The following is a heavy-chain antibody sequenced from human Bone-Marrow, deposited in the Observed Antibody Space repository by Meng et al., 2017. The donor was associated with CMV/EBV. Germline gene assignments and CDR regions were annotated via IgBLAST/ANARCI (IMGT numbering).Heavy chain of an antibody. Sequence: GGSLRLSCAASEFTFSKYWMSWVRQAPGKGLEWVANIKQDGSEKYYVDSVKGRFTISRDNAKNSLFLQMNSLRAEDTAVYYCARGHLGLGVWGQGTTVAVSS. J-gene: IGHJ6*02. CDR1: EFTFSKYW. CDR2: IKQDGSEK. V-gene: IGHV3-7*01. CDR3: ARGHLGLGV.